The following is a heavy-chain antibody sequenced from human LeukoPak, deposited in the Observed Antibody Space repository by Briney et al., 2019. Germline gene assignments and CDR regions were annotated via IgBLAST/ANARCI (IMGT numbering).Heavy chain of an antibody. CDR1: EFVFSTYY. J-gene: IGHJ4*02. Sequence: PGGSLRLSCAASEFVFSTYYMHWVRQASGKGLEWVSSIRGESDYIYYRDSVKGRFTISRDNAKNSLYLQMNRLRVEDTAVYFCVREHYDFFLDYWGQGTLVTLSS. D-gene: IGHD3-3*01. CDR2: IRGESDYI. V-gene: IGHV3-21*06. CDR3: VREHYDFFLDY.